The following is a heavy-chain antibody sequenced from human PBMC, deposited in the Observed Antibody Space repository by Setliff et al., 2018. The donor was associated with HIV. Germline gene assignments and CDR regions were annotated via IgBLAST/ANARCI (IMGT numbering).Heavy chain of an antibody. D-gene: IGHD2-2*01. V-gene: IGHV5-51*01. CDR3: ARPRGNDYAGSGFDN. CDR1: GYNFVDYS. CDR2: IYPVDSET. J-gene: IGHJ4*02. Sequence: PGESPKISCQGSGYNFVDYSIAWVRQVPGKGLEWMGIIYPVDSETRYSPSFQGQVTISADKSINTAYLQWTTLKASDSAMYYCARPRGNDYAGSGFDNWGQGTLVTVSS.